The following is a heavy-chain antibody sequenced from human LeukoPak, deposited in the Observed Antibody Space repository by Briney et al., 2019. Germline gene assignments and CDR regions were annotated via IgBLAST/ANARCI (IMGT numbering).Heavy chain of an antibody. Sequence: SETLSLTCTVSGGSISSYYWSWIRQPPGKGLEWIGYIYYSGSTNYNPSLKCRVTISVDTSKNQFSLKLSSVTAADTAVYYCARITYYDFWSGYYNYYYGMDVWGQGTTVTVSS. CDR2: IYYSGST. CDR3: ARITYYDFWSGYYNYYYGMDV. V-gene: IGHV4-59*01. CDR1: GGSISSYY. J-gene: IGHJ6*02. D-gene: IGHD3-3*01.